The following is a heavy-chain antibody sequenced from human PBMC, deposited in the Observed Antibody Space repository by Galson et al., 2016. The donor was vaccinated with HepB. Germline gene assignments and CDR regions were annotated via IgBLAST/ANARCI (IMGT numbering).Heavy chain of an antibody. V-gene: IGHV4-61*02. J-gene: IGHJ4*02. CDR3: AREVNYVLGGGVPFER. CDR2: IYTTGST. CDR1: GDSIISDSYHY. D-gene: IGHD3-16*01. Sequence: TLSLTCIVSGDSIISDSYHYWSWIRQPVGKGLEWVGLIYTTGSTSYNPSLKSRLTMSLDTSNNLLSLELRSVTAADTAVYYCAREVNYVLGGGVPFERWGQGTLVTVSS.